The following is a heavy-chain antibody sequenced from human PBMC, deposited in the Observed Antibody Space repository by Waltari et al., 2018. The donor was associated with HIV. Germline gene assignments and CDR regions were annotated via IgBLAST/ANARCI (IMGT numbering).Heavy chain of an antibody. J-gene: IGHJ4*02. Sequence: EVQLVESGGGLVQPGRSLKLSWVASGFTFVEYGRPWVRQAPGKGVELVSSIGWNGANIDYADSVKGRFTISGDNAKHSLYLHMSNLRAEDTAFYFCAKVSMIRSAGDRYRHVGNWGQGTLVTVSS. CDR2: IGWNGANI. CDR1: GFTFVEYG. CDR3: AKVSMIRSAGDRYRHVGN. V-gene: IGHV3-9*01. D-gene: IGHD3-16*01.